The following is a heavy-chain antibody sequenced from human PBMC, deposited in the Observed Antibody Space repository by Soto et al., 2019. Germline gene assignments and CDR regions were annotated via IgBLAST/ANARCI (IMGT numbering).Heavy chain of an antibody. D-gene: IGHD3-22*01. CDR2: IYYSGST. CDR1: GGSISSYY. Sequence: LSLTCTVSGGSISSYYWSWIRQPPGKGLEWIGYIYYSGSTNYNPSLKSRVTISVDTSKNQFSLKLSSVTAADTAVYYCARDVGYYDSSGSYFDYWGQGTLVTVSS. V-gene: IGHV4-59*01. CDR3: ARDVGYYDSSGSYFDY. J-gene: IGHJ4*02.